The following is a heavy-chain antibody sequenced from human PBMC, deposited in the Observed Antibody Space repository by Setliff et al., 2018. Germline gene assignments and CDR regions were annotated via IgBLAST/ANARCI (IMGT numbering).Heavy chain of an antibody. CDR2: IYPRDSDT. CDR1: GYSFTSHW. D-gene: IGHD1-1*01. V-gene: IGHV5-51*01. J-gene: IGHJ1*01. Sequence: PGESLKISCEGSGYSFTSHWIGWVRQMPGKGLEWMGIIYPRDSDTRYSPSFQGQVTISADKSSSTAYLQWSSLKASDTAIYFCARLPSTGSAFFQHWGQGALVTVSS. CDR3: ARLPSTGSAFFQH.